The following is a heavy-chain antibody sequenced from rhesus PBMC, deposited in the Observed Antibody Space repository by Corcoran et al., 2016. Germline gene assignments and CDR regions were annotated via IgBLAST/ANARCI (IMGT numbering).Heavy chain of an antibody. CDR3: ARFGVLYYFDY. CDR1: GYSISSDYG. J-gene: IGHJ4*01. Sequence: VQLQESGPGLVKPSETLSLTCAVSGYSISSDYGWSWIRQPPGKGLEWIGYIGGMTGITNSNPSLKSRCAISKATAKNQFSLKLSAVTAADTAVDYCARFGVLYYFDYWGQGVLVTVSS. V-gene: IGHV4-127*01. D-gene: IGHD2-21*01. CDR2: IGGMTGIT.